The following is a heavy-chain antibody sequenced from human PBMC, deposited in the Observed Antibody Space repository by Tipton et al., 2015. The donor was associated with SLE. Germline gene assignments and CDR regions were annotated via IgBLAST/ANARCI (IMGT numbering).Heavy chain of an antibody. CDR3: ARGRGHPNWFDP. CDR2: INHSGST. Sequence: TLSLTCTVSGGSISSKTYYWSWIRQPPGKGLEWIGEINHSGSTNYNPSLKSRVTISVDTSENQFSLKLSSVTAADTAVYYCARGRGHPNWFDPWDQGTLVTVSS. V-gene: IGHV4-39*07. J-gene: IGHJ5*02. CDR1: GGSISSKTYY. D-gene: IGHD3-10*01.